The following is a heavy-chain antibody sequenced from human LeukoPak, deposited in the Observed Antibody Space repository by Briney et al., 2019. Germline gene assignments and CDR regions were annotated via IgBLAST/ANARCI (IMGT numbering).Heavy chain of an antibody. D-gene: IGHD5-12*01. CDR1: GFTFEDFG. Sequence: PGGSLRLSCGGFGFTFEDFGMHWVRRRPGKGLEWVSLISGDGSMTNYADSVKGRFTISRDNTKNSLYLQMNSLRTEDTAFYYCAKDAPYNGRVFDSWGQGTLVTVSS. CDR2: ISGDGSMT. CDR3: AKDAPYNGRVFDS. V-gene: IGHV3-43*02. J-gene: IGHJ4*02.